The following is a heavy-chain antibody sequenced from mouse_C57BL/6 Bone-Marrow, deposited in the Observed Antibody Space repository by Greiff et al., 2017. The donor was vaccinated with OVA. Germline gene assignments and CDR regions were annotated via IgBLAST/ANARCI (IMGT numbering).Heavy chain of an antibody. CDR3: ARRVYDYDGWFAY. CDR2: IYPRSGNT. V-gene: IGHV1-81*01. D-gene: IGHD2-4*01. CDR1: GYTFTSYG. Sequence: QVQLKQSGAELARPGASVKLSCKASGYTFTSYGISWVKQRTGQGLEWIGEIYPRSGNTYYNEKFKGKATLTADKSSSTAYMELRSLTSEDSAVYFCARRVYDYDGWFAYWGQGTLVTVSA. J-gene: IGHJ3*01.